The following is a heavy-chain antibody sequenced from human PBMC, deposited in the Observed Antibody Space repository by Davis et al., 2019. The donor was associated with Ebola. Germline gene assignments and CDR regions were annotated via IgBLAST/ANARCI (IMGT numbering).Heavy chain of an antibody. J-gene: IGHJ4*02. Sequence: GESLKISCVASGFTFRNYAMHWVRQAPGKGLEWVAVVSHSERETFYADSVKGRFTISRDNAKNSLYLQMNSLRAEDTAVYYCARMDTAMADYWGQGTLVTVSS. CDR1: GFTFRNYA. V-gene: IGHV3-30*04. D-gene: IGHD5-18*01. CDR3: ARMDTAMADY. CDR2: VSHSERET.